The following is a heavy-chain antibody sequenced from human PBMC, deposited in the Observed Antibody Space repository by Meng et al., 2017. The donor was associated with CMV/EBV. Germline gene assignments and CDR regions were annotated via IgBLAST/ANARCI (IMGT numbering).Heavy chain of an antibody. CDR1: GFTFDNYG. D-gene: IGHD5-12*01. J-gene: IGHJ6*02. Sequence: GGSLRLSCAASGFTFDNYGMHWVRQAPGKGLEWVAFIRYDGSVEYHADSVKGRFTISRDKGKSTLFLQMNSLRPEDTAVYYCAKETVDVDCGMDVWGQGATVTVSS. V-gene: IGHV3-30*02. CDR2: IRYDGSVE. CDR3: AKETVDVDCGMDV.